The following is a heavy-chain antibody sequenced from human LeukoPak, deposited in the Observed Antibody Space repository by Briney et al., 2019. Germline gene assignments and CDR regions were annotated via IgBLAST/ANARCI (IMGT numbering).Heavy chain of an antibody. J-gene: IGHJ4*02. CDR1: GGSISSSSYY. V-gene: IGHV3-74*01. D-gene: IGHD4-23*01. CDR3: VRDLDLGGYSSFVS. Sequence: PSETLSLTCTVSGGSISSSSYYWGWIRQPPGKGLEWVSRIRSDGGSSTYADSVKGRFTISRDNAKNTLYLQMNTLRAEDTAVYYCVRDLDLGGYSSFVSWGQGTLVTVSS. CDR2: IRSDGGSS.